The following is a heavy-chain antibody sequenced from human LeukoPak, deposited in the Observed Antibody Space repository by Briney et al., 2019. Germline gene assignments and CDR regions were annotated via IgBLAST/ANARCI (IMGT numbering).Heavy chain of an antibody. V-gene: IGHV1-69*13. D-gene: IGHD6-13*01. J-gene: IGHJ4*02. CDR2: IIPIFGTA. CDR3: ASGTPSHYSSTSGYFDY. CDR1: GYTFTSYY. Sequence: ASVTVSCTASGYTFTSYYMHWVRQAPGQGLEWMGGIIPIFGTANYAQKFQGRVTITADESTSTAYMELSSLRSEDTAVYYCASGTPSHYSSTSGYFDYWGQGTLVTVSS.